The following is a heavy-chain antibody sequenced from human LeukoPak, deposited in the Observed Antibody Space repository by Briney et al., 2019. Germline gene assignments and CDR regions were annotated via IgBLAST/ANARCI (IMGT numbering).Heavy chain of an antibody. CDR2: ISSSSSYI. V-gene: IGHV3-21*01. CDR3: ALGSNRYNWNPKFDY. Sequence: PRGCLRLSCAASGFTFSSYSMNRVRQAPGKGLEWVSSISSSSSYICYADSVKGRFTISRDNAKNSLYLQMNSLRAEDTAVYYCALGSNRYNWNPKFDYWGQGTLVTVSS. D-gene: IGHD1-20*01. CDR1: GFTFSSYS. J-gene: IGHJ4*02.